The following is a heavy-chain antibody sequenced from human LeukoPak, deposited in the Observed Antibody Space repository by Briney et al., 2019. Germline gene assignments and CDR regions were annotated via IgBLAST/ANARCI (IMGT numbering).Heavy chain of an antibody. CDR2: ISSSGSTI. V-gene: IGHV3-11*04. CDR3: AREKYSGYVHF. CDR1: GFTFSDYY. J-gene: IGHJ4*02. D-gene: IGHD5-12*01. Sequence: PGGSLRLSCAASGFTFSDYYMSWIRQAPGEGLEWVSYISSSGSTIYYADSVRGRFTISRDKAKNSLYLQMNSLRAEDTAVYYCAREKYSGYVHFWGQGTLVTVSS.